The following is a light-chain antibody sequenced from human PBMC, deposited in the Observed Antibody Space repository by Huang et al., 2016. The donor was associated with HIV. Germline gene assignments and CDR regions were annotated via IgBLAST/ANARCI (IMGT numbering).Light chain of an antibody. J-gene: IGKJ5*01. CDR2: LCD. V-gene: IGKV2-28*01. Sequence: DIVMTQSPLSLPVTPGEPASISCRSSPSLLHSNGYNDLDWYVQEPGQSPRLLIYLCDNLASGVPDGFTCSGSVTDFTLKNSRVEAEDVGVYYCMQALQTPRTFGQGTRLEIK. CDR3: MQALQTPRT. CDR1: PSLLHSNGYND.